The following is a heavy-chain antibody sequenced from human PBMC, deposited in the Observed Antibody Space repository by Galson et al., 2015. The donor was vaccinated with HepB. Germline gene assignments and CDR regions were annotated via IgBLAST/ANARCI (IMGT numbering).Heavy chain of an antibody. D-gene: IGHD2-2*02. J-gene: IGHJ5*02. CDR2: ISAGGDNK. CDR1: GFTFDSYG. Sequence: SLRLSCAASGFTFDSYGMSWVRQAPGKGLEWVSSISAGGDNKYYADSVKGRFTISRDNSKKTVFLQMNSLRAEDTAVYHCVKGCSSTSCYIFSPWGQGTLVTVSS. V-gene: IGHV3-23*01. CDR3: VKGCSSTSCYIFSP.